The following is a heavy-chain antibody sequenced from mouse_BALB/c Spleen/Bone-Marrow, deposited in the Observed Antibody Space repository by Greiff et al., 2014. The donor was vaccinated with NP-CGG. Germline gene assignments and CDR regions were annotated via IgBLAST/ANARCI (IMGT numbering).Heavy chain of an antibody. Sequence: EVKLQESGGGLVKPGGSLKHSCAASGFTFSDFYMYWVRQTPEKRLEWVATISDGGSYIYYPDSVKGRFTISRDDAKNNLYLQMSSLKSEDTAMYYCTRDRGVQGYAMDYWGQGTSVTVSS. CDR1: GFTFSDFY. J-gene: IGHJ4*01. CDR2: ISDGGSYI. D-gene: IGHD2-14*01. CDR3: TRDRGVQGYAMDY. V-gene: IGHV5-4*02.